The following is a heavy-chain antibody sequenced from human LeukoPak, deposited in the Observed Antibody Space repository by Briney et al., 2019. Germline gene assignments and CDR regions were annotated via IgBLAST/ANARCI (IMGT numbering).Heavy chain of an antibody. D-gene: IGHD2-2*01. CDR1: GFTFSSYW. Sequence: GGSLRLSCAASGFTFSSYWMHWVRQAPGKGLVWVSLINTDGSSTSYADSVKGRFTISRDNAKNSLYLQMNSLRAEDTAVYYCARDERVVPAAFDAFDIWGQGTMVTVSS. CDR3: ARDERVVPAAFDAFDI. J-gene: IGHJ3*02. V-gene: IGHV3-74*01. CDR2: INTDGSST.